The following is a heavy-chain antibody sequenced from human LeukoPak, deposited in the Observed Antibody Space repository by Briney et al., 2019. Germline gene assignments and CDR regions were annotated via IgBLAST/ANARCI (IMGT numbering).Heavy chain of an antibody. Sequence: SVKVSCKASGGTFSSYAISWVRQAPGQGLEWMGGIIPIFGTANYAQKFQGRVTITADESTSTAYMELSSLRSEDTAVYYCARGAGGYSGYDAHYYLDYWGQGTLVTVSS. D-gene: IGHD5-12*01. V-gene: IGHV1-69*13. J-gene: IGHJ4*02. CDR1: GGTFSSYA. CDR3: ARGAGGYSGYDAHYYLDY. CDR2: IIPIFGTA.